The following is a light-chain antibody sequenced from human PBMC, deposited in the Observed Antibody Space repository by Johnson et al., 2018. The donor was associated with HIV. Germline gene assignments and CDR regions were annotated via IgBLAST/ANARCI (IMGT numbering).Light chain of an antibody. CDR1: TSNIGNND. CDR2: DNY. J-gene: IGLJ1*01. Sequence: QSVLTQPPSVSAAPGQKVTFSCSGSTSNIGNNDVSWYRHLPGTAPKLLIYDNYKRPSGIPDRFSGSKSGTSATLDITGLQTGDEADYYCGTWDSSLSFYVFATGTQVTVL. V-gene: IGLV1-51*01. CDR3: GTWDSSLSFYV.